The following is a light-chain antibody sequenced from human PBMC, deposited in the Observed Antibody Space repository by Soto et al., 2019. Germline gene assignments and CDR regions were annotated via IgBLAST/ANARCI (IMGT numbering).Light chain of an antibody. Sequence: QPVLTQPASVSGSPGQSITISCTGTSSDVGGYNYVSWYQQHPGKAPKLMIYEVSNRPSGVSNRFSGSKSGNTAYLTISGLQAEDEADYYCSSYTSSSTLYVFGTGTKLTVL. CDR2: EVS. CDR3: SSYTSSSTLYV. J-gene: IGLJ1*01. V-gene: IGLV2-14*01. CDR1: SSDVGGYNY.